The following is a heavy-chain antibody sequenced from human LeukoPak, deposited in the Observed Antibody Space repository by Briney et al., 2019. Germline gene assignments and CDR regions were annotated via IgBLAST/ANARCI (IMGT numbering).Heavy chain of an antibody. CDR2: ISHDGSNK. J-gene: IGHJ4*01. Sequence: PGRSLRLSCAASGFTFSNYAMHWVRQAPGKGLEWVAVISHDGSNKYYADSVKGRFTISRDNSKNTLYLQMNSLRAEDTAVYYCARDHRGVRDYFDYWGQGNPGHRLL. CDR3: ARDHRGVRDYFDY. CDR1: GFTFSNYA. V-gene: IGHV3-30-3*01. D-gene: IGHD3-10*01.